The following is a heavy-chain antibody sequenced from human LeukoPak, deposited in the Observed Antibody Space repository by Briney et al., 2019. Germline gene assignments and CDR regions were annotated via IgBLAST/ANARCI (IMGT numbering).Heavy chain of an antibody. CDR3: ARDSYTDDAFDI. CDR2: IYYSGST. CDR1: GGPISSGGYY. Sequence: SQTLSLTCTVSGGPISSGGYYWSWIRQHPGKGLEWIGYIYYSGSTYYNPSLKSRVTISVDTSKNQFSLKLSSVTAADTAVYYCARDSYTDDAFDIWGQGTMVTVSS. D-gene: IGHD1-26*01. V-gene: IGHV4-31*03. J-gene: IGHJ3*02.